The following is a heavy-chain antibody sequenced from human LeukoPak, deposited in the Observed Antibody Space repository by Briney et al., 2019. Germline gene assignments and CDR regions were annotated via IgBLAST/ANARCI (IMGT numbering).Heavy chain of an antibody. CDR3: AKPPNYYDSSGYYSNYFDY. CDR2: ISYDGSNK. J-gene: IGHJ4*02. Sequence: PGGSLRLSCAASGFTFSSYGMHWVRQAPGKGLEWVAVISYDGSNKYYADSVKGRFTISRDNSKNTLYLQMNSLRAEDTAVYYCAKPPNYYDSSGYYSNYFDYWGQGTLVTVSS. D-gene: IGHD3-22*01. CDR1: GFTFSSYG. V-gene: IGHV3-30*18.